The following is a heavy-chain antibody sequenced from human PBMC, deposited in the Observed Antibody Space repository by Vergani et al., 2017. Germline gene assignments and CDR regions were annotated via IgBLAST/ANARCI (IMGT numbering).Heavy chain of an antibody. V-gene: IGHV1-69*04. CDR1: GGTFSSYA. Sequence: QVQLVQSGAEVKKPGSSVKVSCKASGGTFSSYAISWVRQAPGQGPEWMGRIIPILGIANYAQKFQGRVTITADKSTSTAYMELSSLRSEDTAVYYCATGPVTMVRGVIKKGYYFDYWGQGTLVTVSS. D-gene: IGHD3-10*01. J-gene: IGHJ4*02. CDR2: IIPILGIA. CDR3: ATGPVTMVRGVIKKGYYFDY.